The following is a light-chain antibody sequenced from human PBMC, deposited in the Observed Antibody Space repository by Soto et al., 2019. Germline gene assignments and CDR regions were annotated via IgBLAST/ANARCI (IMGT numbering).Light chain of an antibody. V-gene: IGKV3-15*01. CDR1: QSVSSN. CDR3: QQYNNWPPYT. CDR2: GAS. J-gene: IGKJ2*01. Sequence: EIVMTQSPATLSVSPGERATLSCRASQSVSSNLAWYQQKPGQAPRLLIYGASTRATGIPARFSGSGTGTEFTLTISSLQSEDFAVYCCQQYNNWPPYTFGQGTKLDIK.